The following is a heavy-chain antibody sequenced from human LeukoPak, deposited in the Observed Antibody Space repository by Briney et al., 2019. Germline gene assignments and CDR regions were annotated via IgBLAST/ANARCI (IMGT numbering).Heavy chain of an antibody. Sequence: GGSLRLSCAASGFTFSSYEMNWVRQAPGKGLEWVSYISSSGSSIYYADSVKGRFTLSRDNAKKSLYLQMSSLRAEDTAVYYCARDPRCSSMSCYLSSFYGMDVWGQGTTVTVSS. J-gene: IGHJ6*02. CDR3: ARDPRCSSMSCYLSSFYGMDV. CDR1: GFTFSSYE. V-gene: IGHV3-48*03. D-gene: IGHD2-2*01. CDR2: ISSSGSSI.